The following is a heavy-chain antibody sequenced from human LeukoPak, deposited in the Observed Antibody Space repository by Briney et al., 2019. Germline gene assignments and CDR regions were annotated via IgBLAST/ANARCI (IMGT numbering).Heavy chain of an antibody. Sequence: PSETLSLTCSVSRASVSSYYWTWIRQPPGKGLEWIGYTYISGRSNYNPSLKSRVTMSVDTSKNQFSLKLTSVTAADTAVYYCAIFSYYYDSNGYHDALDIWGQGTIVTVSS. CDR1: RASVSSYY. CDR3: AIFSYYYDSNGYHDALDI. V-gene: IGHV4-59*02. J-gene: IGHJ3*02. CDR2: TYISGRS. D-gene: IGHD3-22*01.